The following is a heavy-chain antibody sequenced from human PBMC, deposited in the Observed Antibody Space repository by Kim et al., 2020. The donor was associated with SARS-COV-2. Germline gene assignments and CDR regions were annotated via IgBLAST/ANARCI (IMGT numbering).Heavy chain of an antibody. D-gene: IGHD3-10*01. Sequence: NKYYSDSVKGRFTISRDNSKNPLYLQMNSLRAEYTAVYYCARVETGAFDIWGQGTMVTVSS. CDR3: ARVETGAFDI. J-gene: IGHJ3*02. CDR2: NK. V-gene: IGHV3-33*01.